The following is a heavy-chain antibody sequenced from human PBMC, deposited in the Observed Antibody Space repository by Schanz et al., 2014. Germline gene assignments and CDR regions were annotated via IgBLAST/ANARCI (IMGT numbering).Heavy chain of an antibody. Sequence: VQLVESGGGVVQPGRSLRLSCAASGFTFSSYGMHWVRQAPGKGLEWVAAMSYDGSIKYYGDSVKGRFTISRDNSKNTLYLQMNTLRAEDTAVYYCARDRGYCSGGSCLTFAYWGQGTLVTVSS. V-gene: IGHV3-30*03. J-gene: IGHJ4*02. CDR3: ARDRGYCSGGSCLTFAY. CDR2: MSYDGSIK. D-gene: IGHD2-15*01. CDR1: GFTFSSYG.